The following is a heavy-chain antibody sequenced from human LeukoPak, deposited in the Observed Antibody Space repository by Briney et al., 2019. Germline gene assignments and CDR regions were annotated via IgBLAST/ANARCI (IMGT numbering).Heavy chain of an antibody. J-gene: IGHJ3*02. CDR1: GYIFTDYF. CDR3: ARVGIAVAGTPGTVDDAFDI. CDR2: INPNSGGT. V-gene: IGHV1-2*02. D-gene: IGHD6-19*01. Sequence: ASVKVSCKASGYIFTDYFLHWVRQAPGEGLEWMGWINPNSGGTNYAQKFQGRVTITADKSTSTAYMELSSLRSEDTAVYYCARVGIAVAGTPGTVDDAFDIWGQGTMVTVSS.